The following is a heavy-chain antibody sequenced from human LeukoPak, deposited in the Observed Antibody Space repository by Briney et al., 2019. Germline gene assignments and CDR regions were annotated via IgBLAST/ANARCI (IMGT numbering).Heavy chain of an antibody. J-gene: IGHJ5*02. V-gene: IGHV3-74*01. CDR3: ARELDSGYSSSRFDP. CDR2: INTDGSST. Sequence: GGSLRLSCAASGFTFSSYWMHRVRQAPGKGLVWVSRINTDGSSTSYADSVKGRFTISRDNAKNTLYLQMNSLRAEDTAVYYCARELDSGYSSSRFDPWGQGTLVTVSS. D-gene: IGHD6-6*01. CDR1: GFTFSSYW.